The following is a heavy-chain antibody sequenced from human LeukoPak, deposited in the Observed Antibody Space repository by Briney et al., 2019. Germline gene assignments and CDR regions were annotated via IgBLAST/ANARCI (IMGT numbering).Heavy chain of an antibody. J-gene: IGHJ4*02. V-gene: IGHV3-30-3*01. CDR1: GFTFSSHV. D-gene: IGHD3-22*01. CDR3: ARARNNYDSSGYSALDY. CDR2: ISHDGSSE. Sequence: GGSLRLSCAASGFTFSSHVIHWVRQAPGKGLEWVAVISHDGSSEYYGDSVKGRFTIFRDNSKNTLYLQMNSLRAEDTAVYYCARARNNYDSSGYSALDYWGQGTLVTVSS.